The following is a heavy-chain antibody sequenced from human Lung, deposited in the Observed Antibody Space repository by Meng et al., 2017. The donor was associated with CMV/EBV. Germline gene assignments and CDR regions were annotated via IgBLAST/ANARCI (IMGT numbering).Heavy chain of an antibody. CDR3: AREKSNYGDHYFDF. J-gene: IGHJ4*02. D-gene: IGHD4-11*01. CDR2: ISTSSSYI. V-gene: IGHV3-21*01. CDR1: GFTFSVYS. Sequence: LTXXASGFTFSVYSMIWVRQAPGKGLEWVSSISTSSSYIYYADSVKCRFTVSRDNARKSLYLEMNSLRADDTAVYYCAREKSNYGDHYFDFWGQGTLVTVSS.